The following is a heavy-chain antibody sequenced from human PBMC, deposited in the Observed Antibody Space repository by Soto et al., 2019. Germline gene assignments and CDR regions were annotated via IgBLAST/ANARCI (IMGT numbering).Heavy chain of an antibody. CDR1: GYTFTSYA. CDR3: ASHAYYDFWSGPHLNYYYMDV. CDR2: INAGNGNK. Sequence: VQLVQSGAEVKKPGASVKVSCKASGYTFTSYAMHWVRQAPGQRLEWMGWINAGNGNKKYSQKFQGRVTITRDTSASTAYMGLSSLRSEDTAVYYCASHAYYDFWSGPHLNYYYMDVWGKGTTVTVSS. V-gene: IGHV1-3*01. D-gene: IGHD3-3*01. J-gene: IGHJ6*03.